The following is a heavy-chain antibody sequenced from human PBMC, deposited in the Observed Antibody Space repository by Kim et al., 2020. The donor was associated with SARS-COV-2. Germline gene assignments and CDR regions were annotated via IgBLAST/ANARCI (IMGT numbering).Heavy chain of an antibody. CDR1: GFTFESYA. CDR3: VKDSLHR. J-gene: IGHJ1*01. V-gene: IGHV3-43D*03. CDR2: ISWDGNTT. Sequence: GGSLRLSCAASGFTFESYAMHWVRQAPGKGLEWVALISWDGNTTYYADSVKGRITVARDNTKKSLYLQMTNVRKEDAGLYYCVKDSLHRWGQGTPVTVSS.